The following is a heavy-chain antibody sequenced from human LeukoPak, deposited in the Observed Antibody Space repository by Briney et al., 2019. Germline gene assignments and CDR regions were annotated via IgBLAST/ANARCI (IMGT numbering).Heavy chain of an antibody. Sequence: ASVKVSCKASGYTFTSYDINWVRQATGQGLEWMGWMNPNSGNTGYARKFQGRVTMTRNTSISTAYMELSSLRSEDTAVYYCARGIPNGYSSSWYQVENWFDPWGQGTLVTVSS. J-gene: IGHJ5*02. D-gene: IGHD6-13*01. V-gene: IGHV1-8*01. CDR3: ARGIPNGYSSSWYQVENWFDP. CDR2: MNPNSGNT. CDR1: GYTFTSYD.